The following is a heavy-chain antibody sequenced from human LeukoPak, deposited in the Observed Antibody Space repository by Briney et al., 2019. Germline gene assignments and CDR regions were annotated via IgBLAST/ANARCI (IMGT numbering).Heavy chain of an antibody. Sequence: GGSLRLSCEGSGFTFSNYWMGWVRQAPGKGLQWVANIKTDGSEKYYVDSVKGRFTISRDNAKNSLYLQMNSVRAEDTAVYYCARDTIGYYGMDVWGQGTTVTVSS. CDR1: GFTFSNYW. D-gene: IGHD2-2*01. CDR2: IKTDGSEK. J-gene: IGHJ6*02. V-gene: IGHV3-7*01. CDR3: ARDTIGYYGMDV.